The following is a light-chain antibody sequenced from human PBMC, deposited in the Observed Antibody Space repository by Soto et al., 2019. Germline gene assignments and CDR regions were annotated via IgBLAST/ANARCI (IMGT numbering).Light chain of an antibody. Sequence: DIQMTQSPSTLSASVGDSVTITCRASQSISSWLAWYQQKPGKAPNLLIYKASNLESGVPSRFSGSGSGTAFALPISSLQPDDFETYYCQLYHGYPYTFGQGTKLEIK. CDR3: QLYHGYPYT. CDR1: QSISSW. CDR2: KAS. J-gene: IGKJ2*01. V-gene: IGKV1-5*03.